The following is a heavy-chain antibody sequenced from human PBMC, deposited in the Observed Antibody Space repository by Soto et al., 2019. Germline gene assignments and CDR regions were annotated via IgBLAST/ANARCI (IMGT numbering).Heavy chain of an antibody. CDR3: ARVGSSTVVTPGDHNWFDP. CDR2: IIPILGIA. CDR1: GGTFSSYT. V-gene: IGHV1-69*02. Sequence: QVQLVQSGAEVKKPGSSVKVSCKASGGTFSSYTITWVRQAPGQGLEWMGRIIPILGIANYAQKFQGRVTITPDKSTSTAYMELSSLRSEDTAVYYCARVGSSTVVTPGDHNWFDPWGQGTLVTVSS. D-gene: IGHD4-17*01. J-gene: IGHJ5*02.